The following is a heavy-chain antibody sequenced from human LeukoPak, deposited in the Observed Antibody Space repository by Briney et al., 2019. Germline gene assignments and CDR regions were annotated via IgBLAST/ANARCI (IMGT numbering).Heavy chain of an antibody. J-gene: IGHJ3*02. D-gene: IGHD3-9*01. CDR3: AKRVLRYFKNAFDI. Sequence: IPSETLSLTCTVSGGSINNYYWSWIRQPPGKGLEWIGYIYYSGSTNYNPSLKSRITISVDTSKNQFSLKLSSVTAADTAVYYCAKRVLRYFKNAFDIWGKGTMVTVLS. CDR1: GGSINNYY. V-gene: IGHV4-59*01. CDR2: IYYSGST.